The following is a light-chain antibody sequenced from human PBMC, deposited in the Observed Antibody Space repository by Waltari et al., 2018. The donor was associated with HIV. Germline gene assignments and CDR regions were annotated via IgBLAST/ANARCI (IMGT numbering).Light chain of an antibody. V-gene: IGLV1-44*01. J-gene: IGLJ2*01. CDR3: ASWDDTLGVV. CDR2: RNS. Sequence: QSVLTQPPSASGTPGQRVTISCSGSPSNIGHTSVNWYQQFPGTAPKLLRYRNSQRPFVVPDCFSGSKSGSSACLAISGPQADDEAHYSCASWDDTLGVVFGGGTTLTVL. CDR1: PSNIGHTS.